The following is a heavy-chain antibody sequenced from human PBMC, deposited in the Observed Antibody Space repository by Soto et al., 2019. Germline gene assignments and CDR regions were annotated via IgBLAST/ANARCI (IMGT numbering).Heavy chain of an antibody. V-gene: IGHV4-4*07. CDR1: GGSFTGDY. D-gene: IGHD2-15*01. CDR2: VFGNGAGTP. J-gene: IGHJ4*02. Sequence: PSETLSLTCPVSGGSFTGDYWSWIRQPAGKGLQWIGRVFGNGAGTPIYNSLLKSRARMSADPSKRQFSLTLTSVTAADTAVYYCARDLPPYGGRRSPPTGAFEDWGQGSRVTVSA. CDR3: ARDLPPYGGRRSPPTGAFED.